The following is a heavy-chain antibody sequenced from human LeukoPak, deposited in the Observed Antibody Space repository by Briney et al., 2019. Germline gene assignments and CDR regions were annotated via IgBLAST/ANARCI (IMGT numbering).Heavy chain of an antibody. Sequence: GESLKISCQGSGYSFTSYWIAWVRQMPGKGLEWMGIIYPGDSDTRYSPSFQGQVTISADKSISTVYLQWNSLKASDTAMYYCARQRGSYYSSIDFWGQGTLVTVSS. CDR3: ARQRGSYYSSIDF. CDR2: IYPGDSDT. CDR1: GYSFTSYW. D-gene: IGHD1-26*01. V-gene: IGHV5-51*01. J-gene: IGHJ4*02.